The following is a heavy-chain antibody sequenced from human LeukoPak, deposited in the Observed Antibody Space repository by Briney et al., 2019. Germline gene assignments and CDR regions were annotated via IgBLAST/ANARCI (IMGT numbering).Heavy chain of an antibody. V-gene: IGHV1-8*01. CDR1: GYTFTSND. Sequence: ASVKVSCKASGYTFTSNDINWVRQGTGQGLEWMGWMNPNNGNTGYAQKFQGRVTMTRNTSINTAYMELSSLRSEDTAVYYCARDRSHSSGWYGDYYYGMDVWGQGTTVTVSS. D-gene: IGHD6-19*01. J-gene: IGHJ6*02. CDR2: MNPNNGNT. CDR3: ARDRSHSSGWYGDYYYGMDV.